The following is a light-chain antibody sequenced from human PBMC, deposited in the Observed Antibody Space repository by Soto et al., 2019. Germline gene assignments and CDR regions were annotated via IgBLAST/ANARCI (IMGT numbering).Light chain of an antibody. CDR1: QSVSSD. CDR2: GAS. CDR3: QQSNNWPRT. Sequence: EIVMTQSPATLSVSPGESATLSCRASQSVSSDLAWYHTKTGPPPRLLIYGASTRATGIPARFSGSGSGTEFTLTINSLQSEDFAVYYCQQSNNWPRTFGQGTKVDIK. V-gene: IGKV3-15*01. J-gene: IGKJ1*01.